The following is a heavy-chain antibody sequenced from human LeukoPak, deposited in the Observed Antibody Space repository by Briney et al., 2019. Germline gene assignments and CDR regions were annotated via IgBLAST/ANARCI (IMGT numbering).Heavy chain of an antibody. J-gene: IGHJ4*02. CDR3: ARDFISLLVPAAIQLFEDY. D-gene: IGHD2-2*02. V-gene: IGHV3-21*01. CDR2: ISSGGSYI. Sequence: GGSLRLSCAASGFTFSTYSMNWVRQAPGKGLDWVSSISSGGSYIYYADSVKGRFTISRDKARKSLYMKRNSLRAEETAMYYCARDFISLLVPAAIQLFEDYWGQGTLVTVSS. CDR1: GFTFSTYS.